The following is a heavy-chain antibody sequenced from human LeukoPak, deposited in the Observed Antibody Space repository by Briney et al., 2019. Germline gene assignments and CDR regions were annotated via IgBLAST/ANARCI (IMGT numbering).Heavy chain of an antibody. J-gene: IGHJ4*02. CDR1: GFTVSSNY. Sequence: GGSLRLSCSASGFTVSSNYESWVRQVPGKGLEWVGVFYRDGNTYYADSVKGRFSISRDNSKNTLYLQMNSLRAEDTAVYYCARDRYCSGDCSFDYWGQGTLVTVSS. CDR3: ARDRYCSGDCSFDY. D-gene: IGHD2-21*02. V-gene: IGHV3-66*01. CDR2: FYRDGNT.